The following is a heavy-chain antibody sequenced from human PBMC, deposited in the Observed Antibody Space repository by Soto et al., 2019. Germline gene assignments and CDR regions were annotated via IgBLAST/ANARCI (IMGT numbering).Heavy chain of an antibody. CDR1: GFTFSGSA. D-gene: IGHD3-22*01. CDR3: TSSALIDYYYYYAMDV. CDR2: IRSKANSYAT. V-gene: IGHV3-73*02. J-gene: IGHJ6*02. Sequence: EVQLVESGGGLVQPGGSLKLSCAASGFTFSGSAMHWVRQASGKGLEWVGRIRSKANSYATAYAASVKGRFTISRDDSKNTAYLQMNSLKTEDTAVYYCTSSALIDYYYYYAMDVWGQGTTVTVSS.